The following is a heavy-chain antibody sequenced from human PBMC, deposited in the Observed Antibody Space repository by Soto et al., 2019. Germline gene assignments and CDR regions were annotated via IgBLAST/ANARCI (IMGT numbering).Heavy chain of an antibody. D-gene: IGHD3-22*01. CDR2: FIPILGTA. J-gene: IGHJ6*02. CDR1: GGNFKNYA. V-gene: IGHV1-69*01. CDR3: ARGEGYYDSSGLEYYHGMDV. Sequence: QMQLVQSGAEVKKAGSSVKVSCKASGGNFKNYAIAWVRLAPGQGLEWMGDFIPILGTANYAEAFQGRLTIAADESRTTDYMKLPRVTSEDTATYFCARGEGYYDSSGLEYYHGMDVWGQWTTLTVSS.